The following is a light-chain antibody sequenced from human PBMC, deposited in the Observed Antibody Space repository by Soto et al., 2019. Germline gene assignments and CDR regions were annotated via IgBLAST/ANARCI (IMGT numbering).Light chain of an antibody. CDR2: AAS. CDR1: QSISSW. V-gene: IGKV1-5*01. CDR3: QQFRT. Sequence: DIQMTESPSTLFASVGDRATITCRASQSISSWLAWYQQKPGQAPKLLIYAASSLQSGVPSRFRGSGSGTEFTLTISSLQHDEFGTYYCQQFRTFGQGTKVHIK. J-gene: IGKJ1*01.